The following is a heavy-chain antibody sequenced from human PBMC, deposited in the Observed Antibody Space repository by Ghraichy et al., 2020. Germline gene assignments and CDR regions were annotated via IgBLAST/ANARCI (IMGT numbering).Heavy chain of an antibody. CDR1: GGSISSSSYY. CDR2: IYYSGST. Sequence: SQTLSLTCTVSGGSISSSSYYWGWIRQPPGKGLEWIGSIYYSGSTYYNPSLKSRVTISVDTSKNHFSLKLSSVTAADTAVYYCARLGYQGFSNGSYWYFDLWGRGTLVTVSS. D-gene: IGHD6-19*01. CDR3: ARLGYQGFSNGSYWYFDL. V-gene: IGHV4-39*07. J-gene: IGHJ2*01.